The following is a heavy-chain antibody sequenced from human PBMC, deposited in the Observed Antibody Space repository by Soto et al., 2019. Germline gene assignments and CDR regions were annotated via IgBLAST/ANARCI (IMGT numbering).Heavy chain of an antibody. Sequence: PSETLSLTCAVSGYSISSGYYWGWIRQPPGKGLEWIGSIYHSGSTYYNPSLKSRVTISVDTSKNQFSLKLSSVTAADTAVYYCARVVAAAGTSWFDPWGHGTLV. D-gene: IGHD6-13*01. CDR2: IYHSGST. CDR3: ARVVAAAGTSWFDP. J-gene: IGHJ5*02. CDR1: GYSISSGYY. V-gene: IGHV4-38-2*01.